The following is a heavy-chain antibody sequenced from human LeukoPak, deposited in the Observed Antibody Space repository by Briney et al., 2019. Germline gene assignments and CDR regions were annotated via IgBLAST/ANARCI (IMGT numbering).Heavy chain of an antibody. Sequence: GGSLRLSCVASGFDFSRYVVNWVRQAPGEELEWGSGISGSGDTTYYTDSVKGRFTISRDNSENTLYLQMDSLTVGDTAIYYCAKDRGITARPYAFDSWGQGTLVTVSS. CDR3: AKDRGITARPYAFDS. D-gene: IGHD6-6*01. CDR1: GFDFSRYV. J-gene: IGHJ4*02. V-gene: IGHV3-23*01. CDR2: ISGSGDTT.